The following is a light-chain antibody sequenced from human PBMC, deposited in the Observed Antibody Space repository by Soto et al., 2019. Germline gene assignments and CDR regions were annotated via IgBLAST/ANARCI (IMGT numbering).Light chain of an antibody. CDR1: SSNIGSNY. CDR2: SNG. V-gene: IGLV1-47*02. Sequence: QSVLTQPPSASGTPGQRVTISCSGSSSNIGSNYVYWYQQLPGAAPKLLIYSNGQRPSGVPDRFSGSKSGTSASLAISGLRSEDEAGYYCATWDDSLRGYVFGAGTQLTVL. CDR3: ATWDDSLRGYV. J-gene: IGLJ7*01.